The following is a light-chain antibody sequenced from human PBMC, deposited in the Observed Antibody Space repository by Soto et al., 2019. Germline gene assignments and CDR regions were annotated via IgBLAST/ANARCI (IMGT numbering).Light chain of an antibody. CDR3: MQATHFPWT. V-gene: IGKV2-24*01. CDR1: ERLVHDNGNTC. CDR2: QVS. Sequence: DIVMTQTSLSAPVTLGPPAPISCTASERLVHDNGNTCLSWLQQRRGQHPKLLLYQVSNRFPGAPDRLSASGAGTDFTLTISRVEVDDVAVYYCMQATHFPWTFGQGPEVDI. J-gene: IGKJ1*01.